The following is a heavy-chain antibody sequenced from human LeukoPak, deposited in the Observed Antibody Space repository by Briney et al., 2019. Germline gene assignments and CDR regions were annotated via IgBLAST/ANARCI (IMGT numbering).Heavy chain of an antibody. CDR1: GYTFTSYA. D-gene: IGHD2-15*01. Sequence: ASVKVSCKASGYTFTSYAMNWVRQAPGQGLEWMGWINTNTGNPTYAQGFTGRFVFSLDTSVSTAYLQISSLKAEDTAVYYCARKSVAATPRDIVYQYYSMDVWGKGTTVTVSS. CDR3: ARKSVAATPRDIVYQYYSMDV. J-gene: IGHJ6*03. V-gene: IGHV7-4-1*02. CDR2: INTNTGNP.